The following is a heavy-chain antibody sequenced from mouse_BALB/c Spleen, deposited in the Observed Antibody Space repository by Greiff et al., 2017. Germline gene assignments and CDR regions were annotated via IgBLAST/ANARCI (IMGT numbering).Heavy chain of an antibody. Sequence: VQGVESGPGLVAPSQSLSITCTVSGFSLTGYGVNWVRQPPGKGLEWLGMIWGDGSTDYNSALKSRLSISKDNSKSQVFLKMNSLQTDDTARYYCARDGGGYDGNYYAMDYWGQGTSVTVSS. CDR1: GFSLTGYG. D-gene: IGHD2-2*01. CDR2: IWGDGST. CDR3: ARDGGGYDGNYYAMDY. V-gene: IGHV2-6-7*01. J-gene: IGHJ4*01.